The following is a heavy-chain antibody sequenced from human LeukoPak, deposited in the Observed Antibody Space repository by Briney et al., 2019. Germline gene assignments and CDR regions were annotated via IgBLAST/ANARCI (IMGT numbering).Heavy chain of an antibody. V-gene: IGHV4-59*01. Sequence: SETLSLTCTVSGGSIGSYYWSWIRQPPGKGLEWIGYIYYSGSTNYNPSLKSRVTISVDTSKDQFSLKLSSVTAADTAVYYCARDSTVPQVPYYYYMDVWGKGTTVTVSS. CDR3: ARDSTVPQVPYYYYMDV. CDR2: IYYSGST. CDR1: GGSIGSYY. D-gene: IGHD4-11*01. J-gene: IGHJ6*03.